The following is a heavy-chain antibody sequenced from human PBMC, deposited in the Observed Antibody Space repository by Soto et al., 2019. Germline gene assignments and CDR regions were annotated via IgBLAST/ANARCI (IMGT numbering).Heavy chain of an antibody. D-gene: IGHD6-19*01. CDR1: GDSVSGNSAA. V-gene: IGHV6-1*01. CDR3: AREFKSYVSSYSYLDY. Sequence: PSQTLSLTCAISGDSVSGNSAAWNWIRQSPSRGLEWLGRTYYRSRWYNDYAVSVKSRITVTPDTSKNQFSLHLNSVTPEDTAVYYGAREFKSYVSSYSYLDYWGQGALVTVSS. CDR2: TYYRSRWYN. J-gene: IGHJ4*02.